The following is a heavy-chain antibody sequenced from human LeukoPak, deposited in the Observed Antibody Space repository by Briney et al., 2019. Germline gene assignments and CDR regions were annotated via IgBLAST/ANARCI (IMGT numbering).Heavy chain of an antibody. V-gene: IGHV3-48*03. CDR3: ARRYCSSTSCTLDY. Sequence: GGSLRLSCAASGFTFSTYEMNWVRQAPGKGLEWVSYISSSGSTIYYADSVKGRFTISRDNAKNSLYLQMNSLRGEDTAVYYCARRYCSSTSCTLDYWGQGTLVTVSS. CDR2: ISSSGSTI. CDR1: GFTFSTYE. D-gene: IGHD2-2*01. J-gene: IGHJ4*02.